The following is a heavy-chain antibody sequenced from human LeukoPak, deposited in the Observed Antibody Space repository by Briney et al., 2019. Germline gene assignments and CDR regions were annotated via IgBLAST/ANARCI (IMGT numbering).Heavy chain of an antibody. CDR2: INPSSGDT. V-gene: IGHV1-2*02. Sequence: ASVKVSCKASGYSFTGYYIHWVRQAPGQGLECMGWINPSSGDTNYAQKFQGRVTMTRDTSISTAYMELSRLRSDDTAIYYCARVSSFDWLYYFDYWGQGTLVTVSS. CDR1: GYSFTGYY. J-gene: IGHJ4*02. CDR3: ARVSSFDWLYYFDY. D-gene: IGHD3-9*01.